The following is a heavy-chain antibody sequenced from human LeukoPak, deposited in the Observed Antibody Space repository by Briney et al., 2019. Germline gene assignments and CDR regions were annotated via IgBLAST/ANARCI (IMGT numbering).Heavy chain of an antibody. J-gene: IGHJ3*02. D-gene: IGHD1-26*01. CDR2: INHSGST. CDR1: GGSFSGYY. V-gene: IGHV4-34*01. Sequence: PSETLSLTCAVYGGSFSGYYWSWIRQPPGKGLEWIGEINHSGSTNYNPSLKSRVTISVDTSKNQFSLKLSSVTAADTAVYYCARVLYSGSWGVDDAFDIWGQGTMVTVSS. CDR3: ARVLYSGSWGVDDAFDI.